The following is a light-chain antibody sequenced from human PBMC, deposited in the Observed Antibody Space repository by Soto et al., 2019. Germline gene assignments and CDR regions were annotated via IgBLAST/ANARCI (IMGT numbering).Light chain of an antibody. Sequence: QSVLTQPPSASVTPGQSVTISCSGSSSNIGSNTVNWYQQLPGTAPKLLIYSNNQRPSGVPDRFSGSKSGTSASLAISGLQSEDEADYYCAAWDDSLNGHVVFGGGTQLTVL. CDR1: SSNIGSNT. V-gene: IGLV1-44*01. CDR3: AAWDDSLNGHVV. CDR2: SNN. J-gene: IGLJ2*01.